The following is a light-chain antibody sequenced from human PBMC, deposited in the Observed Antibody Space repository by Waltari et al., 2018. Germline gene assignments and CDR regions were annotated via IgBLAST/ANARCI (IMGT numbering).Light chain of an antibody. J-gene: IGLJ2*01. Sequence: SYVLTQPPSDSVAPGQTARITCVGNNIGRESVHWYQQKPGQAPLLVVYDDGARPSGIPERFSGSHSGNTATLTISSVEAGDEADYFCQVWEYISDHPDIIFGGGTKLTVL. CDR1: NIGRES. V-gene: IGLV3-21*02. CDR3: QVWEYISDHPDII. CDR2: DDG.